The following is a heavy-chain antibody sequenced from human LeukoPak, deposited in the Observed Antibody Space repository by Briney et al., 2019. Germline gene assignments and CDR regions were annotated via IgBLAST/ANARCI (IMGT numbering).Heavy chain of an antibody. CDR3: AKGSDILTGDAFDI. V-gene: IGHV3-9*03. CDR1: GFTFDDYA. J-gene: IGHJ3*02. Sequence: PGRSLRLSCAAAGFTFDDYAMDWVRQAPGKCLEWVSGISWNSGSIVYADSVKGRFTISRDNAKNSLYLQMNSLRAEDMALYYCAKGSDILTGDAFDIWGQGTMVTVSS. D-gene: IGHD3-9*01. CDR2: ISWNSGSI.